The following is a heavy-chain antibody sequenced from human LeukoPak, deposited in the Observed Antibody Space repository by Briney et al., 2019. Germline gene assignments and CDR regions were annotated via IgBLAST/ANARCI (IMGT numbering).Heavy chain of an antibody. Sequence: GGSLRLSCAASGFTFSDYYMGWIRQAPGKGLEWLSYISGSGTTIYYADSVKGRFTISRDNAKNSLDLQMNSLRAEDTAVYYCGRDHPITKIIHTPPYLDYWGQGTLVTVSS. J-gene: IGHJ4*02. V-gene: IGHV3-11*01. CDR1: GFTFSDYY. CDR3: GRDHPITKIIHTPPYLDY. D-gene: IGHD3-22*01. CDR2: ISGSGTTI.